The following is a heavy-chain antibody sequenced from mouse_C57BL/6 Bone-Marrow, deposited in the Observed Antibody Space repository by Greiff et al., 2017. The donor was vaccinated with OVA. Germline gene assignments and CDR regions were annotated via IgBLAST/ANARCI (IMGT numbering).Heavy chain of an antibody. CDR3: AEPLLLRDWDFDF. J-gene: IGHJ1*03. CDR2: IYPRSGNT. CDR1: GYTFTSYG. Sequence: VHLVESGAELARPGASVKLSCKASGYTFTSYGISWVKQRTGQGLEWIGEIYPRSGNTYYNEKFKGKATLTADKSSSTAYMELRSLTSEDSAVYVRAEPLLLRDWDFDFWGTGTTVTVSS. V-gene: IGHV1-81*01. D-gene: IGHD1-1*01.